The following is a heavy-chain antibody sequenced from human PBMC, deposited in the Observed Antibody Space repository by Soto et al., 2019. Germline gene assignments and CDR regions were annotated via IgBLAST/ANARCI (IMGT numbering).Heavy chain of an antibody. V-gene: IGHV1-2*02. CDR2: INPNSGGT. D-gene: IGHD6-19*01. CDR1: GYTFTGYY. CDR3: ARESSGWYKYFDY. Sequence: AASVKVSCKASGYTFTGYYMHWVRQAPGQGLEWMGWINPNSGGTNYAQKFQGRVTMTRDTSISTAYMELSRLRSDDTAVYYCARESSGWYKYFDYWGQGTLVTVSS. J-gene: IGHJ4*02.